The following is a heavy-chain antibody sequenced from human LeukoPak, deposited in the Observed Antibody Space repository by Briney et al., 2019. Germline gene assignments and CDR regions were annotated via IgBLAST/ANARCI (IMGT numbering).Heavy chain of an antibody. Sequence: ASVKVSCKASGYTFTSYAMHWVRQAPGQRLEWMGWINAGNGNTKYSQKFQGRVTITRDTSASTAYMELSSLRSEDTAVYYCARDRTADGMFDYWGQGTLVTVSS. D-gene: IGHD6-13*01. CDR3: ARDRTADGMFDY. CDR1: GYTFTSYA. CDR2: INAGNGNT. V-gene: IGHV1-3*01. J-gene: IGHJ4*02.